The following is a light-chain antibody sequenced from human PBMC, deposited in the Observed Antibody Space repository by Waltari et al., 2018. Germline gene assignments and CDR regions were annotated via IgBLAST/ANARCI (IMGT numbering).Light chain of an antibody. CDR3: QQYYSTPPYT. CDR1: QSVLYSSNNKNY. Sequence: DIVMTQSPDSLAVSLGERATINCKYSQSVLYSSNNKNYLAWYQQKPGQPPKVLIYWASFRESGVPDRFSGSGSETDFTLTISSLQAEDVAVYYCQQYYSTPPYTFGQGTKLEIK. CDR2: WAS. J-gene: IGKJ2*01. V-gene: IGKV4-1*01.